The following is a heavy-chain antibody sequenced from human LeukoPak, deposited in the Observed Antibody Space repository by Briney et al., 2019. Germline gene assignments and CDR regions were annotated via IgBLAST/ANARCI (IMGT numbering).Heavy chain of an antibody. Sequence: PSETLSLTCTVSGGSISSYYWSWIRQPPGKGLEWIGEINHSGSTNYNPSLKSRVTISVDTSKNQFSLKVSSVTAADTAVYYCARAGADSDYWGQGTLVTVSS. D-gene: IGHD1-26*01. V-gene: IGHV4-34*01. CDR3: ARAGADSDY. CDR2: INHSGST. J-gene: IGHJ4*02. CDR1: GGSISSYY.